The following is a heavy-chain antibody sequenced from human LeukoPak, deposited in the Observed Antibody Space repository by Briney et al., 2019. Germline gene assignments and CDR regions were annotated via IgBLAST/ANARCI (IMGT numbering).Heavy chain of an antibody. D-gene: IGHD4-23*01. V-gene: IGHV1-69*05. Sequence: SVKLSCTASGGAFRSYAISWVRQAPGQGLEWMGGITPIFGTPNYAQTVQGRVTITTDESKSTAYMELSSLRSEDTAVYYGASPPVGGNSGYWYFDLWGRGTLVTVSS. CDR1: GGAFRSYA. CDR3: ASPPVGGNSGYWYFDL. J-gene: IGHJ2*01. CDR2: ITPIFGTP.